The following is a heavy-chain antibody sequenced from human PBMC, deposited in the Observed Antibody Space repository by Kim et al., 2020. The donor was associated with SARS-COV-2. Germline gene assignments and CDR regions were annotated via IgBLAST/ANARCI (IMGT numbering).Heavy chain of an antibody. Sequence: SETLSLTCTVSGGSISSSSYYWGWIRQPPGKGLEWIGSIYYSGSTYYNPSLKSRVTISVDTSKNQFSLKLSSVTAADTAVYYCARREVTAIQELLRWGQGTLVTVSS. D-gene: IGHD2-21*02. CDR1: GGSISSSSYY. V-gene: IGHV4-39*01. J-gene: IGHJ4*02. CDR2: IYYSGST. CDR3: ARREVTAIQELLR.